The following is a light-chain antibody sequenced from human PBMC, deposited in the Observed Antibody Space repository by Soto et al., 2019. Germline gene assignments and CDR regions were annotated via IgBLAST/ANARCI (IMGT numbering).Light chain of an antibody. Sequence: EIVLTQSPGTLSLSPGERATLSCRASQSVSNYLAWYQRKPGQAPRLLIYGASSSATGIPDRFSGSGSGTVCTLNMGRLEPEDFAVYDCHQYGGSPQTFGQGTKVEIK. J-gene: IGKJ1*01. CDR2: GAS. CDR1: QSVSNY. CDR3: HQYGGSPQT. V-gene: IGKV3-20*01.